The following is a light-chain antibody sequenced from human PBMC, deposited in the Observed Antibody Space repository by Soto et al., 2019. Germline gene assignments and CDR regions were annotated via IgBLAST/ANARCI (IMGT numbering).Light chain of an antibody. V-gene: IGKV3-20*01. Sequence: EIVLTQSPCTLSLSPGERATLSCRASQSVSSSYLAWYQKKPGQAPRLLLYGSSSRATDIPDRVGGSGSGTEFTLTISRLEPEEFSVYYCQQYGSSPWTFGQGTKVEIK. CDR1: QSVSSSY. CDR2: GSS. J-gene: IGKJ1*01. CDR3: QQYGSSPWT.